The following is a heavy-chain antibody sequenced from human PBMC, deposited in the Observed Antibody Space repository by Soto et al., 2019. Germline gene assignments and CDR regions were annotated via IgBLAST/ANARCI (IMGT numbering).Heavy chain of an antibody. D-gene: IGHD3-22*01. Sequence: GASVKVSCKASGGTFSSYAISWVRQAPGQGLEWMGGIIPIFGTANYAQKFQGRVTITADESTSTAYMELSSLRSEGTAVYYCARGDSSGYYFIRRGYYYYGMDVWGQGTTVTVSS. J-gene: IGHJ6*02. CDR2: IIPIFGTA. CDR1: GGTFSSYA. CDR3: ARGDSSGYYFIRRGYYYYGMDV. V-gene: IGHV1-69*13.